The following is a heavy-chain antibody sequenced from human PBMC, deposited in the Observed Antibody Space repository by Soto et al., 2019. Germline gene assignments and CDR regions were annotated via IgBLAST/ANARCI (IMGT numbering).Heavy chain of an antibody. V-gene: IGHV1-2*02. CDR1: GYTFTDYY. CDR3: ARKLELRGSYYYYYDMDV. J-gene: IGHJ6*02. Sequence: SVKVSCKASGYTFTDYYMHWVRQAPGQGLEWMGWINPNSGGTNYAQKFQGRVTMTRDTSISTAYMELSRLRSDDTAVYYCARKLELRGSYYYYYDMDVWGQGTTVTVSS. CDR2: INPNSGGT. D-gene: IGHD1-7*01.